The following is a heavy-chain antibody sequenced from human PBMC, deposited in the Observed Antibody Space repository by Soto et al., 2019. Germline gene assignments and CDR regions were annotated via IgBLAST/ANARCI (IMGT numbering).Heavy chain of an antibody. V-gene: IGHV4-31*11. CDR3: ARVGGINWFDP. CDR2: IYYSGST. Sequence: PSETLALTCAVSGGSVSSRSDSWGWIRQHPGKGLEWIGYIYYSGSTYYNPSLKSRVTISVDTSKNQFSLKLSSVTAADTAVYYCARVGGINWFDPWGQGTLVTVSS. D-gene: IGHD3-16*01. CDR1: GGSVSSRSDS. J-gene: IGHJ5*02.